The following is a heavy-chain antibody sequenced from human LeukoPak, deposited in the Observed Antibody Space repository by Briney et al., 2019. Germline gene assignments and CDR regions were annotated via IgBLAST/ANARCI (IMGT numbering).Heavy chain of an antibody. J-gene: IGHJ5*02. V-gene: IGHV4-61*02. CDR3: ARLPPWSSGGT. Sequence: PSETLSLTCTVSGGSISSGSYYWSWIRQPAGKGLEWIGRIYTSGSTNYNPSLKSRVTISVDTSKNQFSLKLSSVTAADTAVYYCARLPPWSSGGTWGQGTLVTVSS. D-gene: IGHD6-19*01. CDR1: GGSISSGSYY. CDR2: IYTSGST.